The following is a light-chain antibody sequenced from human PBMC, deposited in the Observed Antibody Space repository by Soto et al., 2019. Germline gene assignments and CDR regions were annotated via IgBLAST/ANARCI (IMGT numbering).Light chain of an antibody. CDR1: SGSIANNY. CDR2: EDD. J-gene: IGLJ2*01. Sequence: NFMLTQPHSVSESPGKTVTISCTRSSGSIANNYVQWYQQRPGSAPTAVIHEDDQRPSGVPDRFSGSTDRSSNSASLTISGLETEDEADYYCQSYDSTNQGVFGGGTKLTVL. CDR3: QSYDSTNQGV. V-gene: IGLV6-57*03.